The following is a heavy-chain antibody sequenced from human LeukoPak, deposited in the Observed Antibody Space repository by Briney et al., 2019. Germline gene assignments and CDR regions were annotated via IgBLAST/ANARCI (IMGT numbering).Heavy chain of an antibody. CDR3: AELGITMIGGV. D-gene: IGHD3-10*02. Sequence: GGSLRLSCAASGFTFSNYWMSWVRQAPGKGLEWVANIKQDGSEKYYVDSVKGQFTISRDNAKNSLYLQMNSLRAEDTAVYYCAELGITMIGGVWGKGTTVTISS. V-gene: IGHV3-7*01. J-gene: IGHJ6*04. CDR1: GFTFSNYW. CDR2: IKQDGSEK.